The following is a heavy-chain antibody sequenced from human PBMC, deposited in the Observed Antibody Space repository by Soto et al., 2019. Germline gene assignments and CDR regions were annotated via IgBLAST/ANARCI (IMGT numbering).Heavy chain of an antibody. CDR3: ARYKGYCSGGSCYYYYYMDV. Sequence: GGSLILSCAASGFTFSSYGMHWVRQAPGKGLEWVAVIWYDGSTKYYADSVKGRFTISRDNAKNSLYLQMTSLRAEDTAVYYCARYKGYCSGGSCYYYYYMDVWGKGTTVTVSS. D-gene: IGHD2-15*01. CDR2: IWYDGSTK. CDR1: GFTFSSYG. J-gene: IGHJ6*03. V-gene: IGHV3-33*01.